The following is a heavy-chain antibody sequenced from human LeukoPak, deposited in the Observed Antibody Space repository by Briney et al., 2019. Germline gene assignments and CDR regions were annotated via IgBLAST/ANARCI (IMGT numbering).Heavy chain of an antibody. CDR1: GFTFSSYS. V-gene: IGHV3-48*01. Sequence: PGGSLRLSCAASGFTFSSYSMNWVRQAPGKGREWVSYISSSSSTIYYADSVKGRFTISRDNAKNSLYLQMNSLRAEDTAVYYCARDPYSSGWSSYYFDYWGQGTLVTVSS. D-gene: IGHD6-19*01. CDR2: ISSSSSTI. CDR3: ARDPYSSGWSSYYFDY. J-gene: IGHJ4*02.